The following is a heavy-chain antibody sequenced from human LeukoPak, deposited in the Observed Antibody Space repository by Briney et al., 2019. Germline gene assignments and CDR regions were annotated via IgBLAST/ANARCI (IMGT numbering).Heavy chain of an antibody. D-gene: IGHD3-22*01. J-gene: IGHJ4*02. CDR3: ARGGYYCDSSGYLD. V-gene: IGHV4-59*01. CDR1: GGSISSYY. Sequence: SETLSLTCTVSGGSISSYYWSWIRQPPGKGLEWIGYIYYSGSTNYNPSLKSRVTISVDTSKNQFSLKLSSVTAADTAVYYCARGGYYCDSSGYLDWGQGTLVTVSS. CDR2: IYYSGST.